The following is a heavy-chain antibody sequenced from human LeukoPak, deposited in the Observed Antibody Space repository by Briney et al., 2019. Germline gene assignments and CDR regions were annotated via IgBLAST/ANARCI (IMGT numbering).Heavy chain of an antibody. CDR3: ARDVGSGGGTFPTYHFDF. D-gene: IGHD3-10*01. Sequence: SETLCLTCTVSGGSISSYYWDWIRQPAGKGLEWIGRIHYSGDTNHDPSLKSRVTMSVDTSKNQFSLRLSSLTAADTAVYYCARDVGSGGGTFPTYHFDFWGQGTLVTVSS. CDR1: GGSISSYY. CDR2: IHYSGDT. V-gene: IGHV4-4*07. J-gene: IGHJ4*02.